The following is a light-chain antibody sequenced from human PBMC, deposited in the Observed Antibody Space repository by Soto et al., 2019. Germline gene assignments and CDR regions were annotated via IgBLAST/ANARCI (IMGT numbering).Light chain of an antibody. CDR1: SSDIGAYND. CDR3: SSYTTSSTWV. J-gene: IGLJ3*02. CDR2: EVG. V-gene: IGLV2-14*01. Sequence: QSALTQPASVSGSPGQSITISCTGTSSDIGAYNDVSWYQQHPGKAPTLMIYEVGNRPSGASNRFSGSKSGNTASLTISGLQAEDEADYYCSSYTTSSTWVFGGGTKLTVL.